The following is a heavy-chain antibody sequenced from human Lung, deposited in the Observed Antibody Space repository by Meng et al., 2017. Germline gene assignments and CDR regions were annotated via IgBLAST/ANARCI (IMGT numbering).Heavy chain of an antibody. CDR1: GGSFSDYY. J-gene: IGHJ4*02. Sequence: QGQLKQGGRGLLKPSEPLSFTCVVSGGSFSDYYWSWIRQPPGKGLEWIGEINHSGSTNYNPSLESRATISVDTSQNNLSLKLSSVTAADSAVYYCARGPTTMAHDFDYWGQGTLVTVSS. V-gene: IGHV4-34*01. CDR2: INHSGST. CDR3: ARGPTTMAHDFDY. D-gene: IGHD4-11*01.